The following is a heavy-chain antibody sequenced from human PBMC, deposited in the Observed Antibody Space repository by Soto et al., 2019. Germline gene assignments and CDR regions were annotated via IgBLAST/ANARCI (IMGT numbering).Heavy chain of an antibody. CDR1: GFTFSSYW. CDR2: IKQDGSEK. D-gene: IGHD3-10*01. CDR3: ARDLTSMVRGVILGY. J-gene: IGHJ4*02. Sequence: GGSLRLSCAACGFTFSSYWMSWVRQAQGKGLEWVANIKQDGSEKYYVDSVKGRFTISRDNAKNSLYLQMNSLRAEDTAVYYCARDLTSMVRGVILGYWGQGTLVTVSS. V-gene: IGHV3-7*01.